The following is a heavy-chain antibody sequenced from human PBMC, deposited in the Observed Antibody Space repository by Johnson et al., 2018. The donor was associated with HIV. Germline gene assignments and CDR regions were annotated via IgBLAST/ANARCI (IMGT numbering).Heavy chain of an antibody. CDR1: GFTFDDYG. V-gene: IGHV3-20*04. CDR2: INWNGGST. CDR3: ARGDGATGYHDAFDI. Sequence: VQLVESGGGVVRPGGSLRLSCAASGFTFDDYGMSWVRQAPGKGLEWVSGINWNGGSTGYADSVTGRFPIPRDNAKNSLYLQMNSLRAEDTAVYYCARGDGATGYHDAFDIWGQGTMVTVSS. D-gene: IGHD1-26*01. J-gene: IGHJ3*02.